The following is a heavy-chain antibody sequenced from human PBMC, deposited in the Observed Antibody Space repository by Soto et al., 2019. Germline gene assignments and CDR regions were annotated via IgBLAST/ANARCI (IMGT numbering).Heavy chain of an antibody. CDR1: GGSFVGYY. J-gene: IGHJ6*02. V-gene: IGHV4-34*01. CDR2: INHSGST. D-gene: IGHD3-3*01. CDR3: ARVGNLGWRPSHGYYYYGMDV. Sequence: ADTLSLTGAVYGGSFVGYYWSWIRQPPGKGLEWIGEINHSGSTNYNPSLKSRVTISVDTSKNQFSLKLSSVTAADTAVYHCARVGNLGWRPSHGYYYYGMDVWGQGTTVS.